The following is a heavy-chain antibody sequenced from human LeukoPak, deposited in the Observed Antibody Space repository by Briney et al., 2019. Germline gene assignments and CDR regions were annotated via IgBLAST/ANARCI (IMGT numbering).Heavy chain of an antibody. CDR3: ARVTWLQSMRGYYFDY. CDR1: GFTVSSNY. CDR2: IYSGGST. V-gene: IGHV3-53*01. J-gene: IGHJ4*02. D-gene: IGHD5-24*01. Sequence: PGGSLRLSCAASGFTVSSNYMSWVRQAPGKGLEWVSVIYSGGSTYYADSVKGRFTISRDNSKNTLYLQMNSLRAEDTAVYYCARVTWLQSMRGYYFDYWGQGALVTVSS.